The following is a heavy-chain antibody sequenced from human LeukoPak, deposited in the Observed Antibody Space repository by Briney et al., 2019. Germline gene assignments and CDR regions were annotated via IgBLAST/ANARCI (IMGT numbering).Heavy chain of an antibody. J-gene: IGHJ4*02. Sequence: PSETLSLTCTVSGGSISSSSYYWSWIRQPAGKGLEWIGRIYSSGDTYYNPSLKSRVPISVDTSKNQFSLMLSSVTAADTAVYYCARVNDYVWGSSEGYYFDYWGQGTLVTVSA. V-gene: IGHV4-39*07. CDR2: IYSSGDT. CDR3: ARVNDYVWGSSEGYYFDY. D-gene: IGHD3-16*01. CDR1: GGSISSSSYY.